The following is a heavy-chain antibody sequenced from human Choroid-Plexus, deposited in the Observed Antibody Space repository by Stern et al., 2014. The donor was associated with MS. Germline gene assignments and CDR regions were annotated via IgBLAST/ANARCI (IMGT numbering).Heavy chain of an antibody. D-gene: IGHD2-15*01. V-gene: IGHV3-30*18. CDR1: GFTFGNFG. CDR2: ISYDGSDK. Sequence: VQLVESGGGVAQPGRPLILSCAASGFTFGNFGMHWVRQAPGKGLEWVALISYDGSDKYYADSVKGRFTILRDNSKNTLYMHMSSLRAEDTAVYYCAKDRQWSTYFFDYWGQGSLVTVSS. J-gene: IGHJ4*02. CDR3: AKDRQWSTYFFDY.